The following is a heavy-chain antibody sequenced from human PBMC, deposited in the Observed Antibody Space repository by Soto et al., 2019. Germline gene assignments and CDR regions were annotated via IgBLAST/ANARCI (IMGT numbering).Heavy chain of an antibody. CDR3: ARGPKCYGDYVCSRQYNRGDYYYYMDV. CDR2: IIPILGIA. Sequence: ASVKVSCKASGYTFTSYTISWVRQAPGQGLEWMGRIIPILGIANYAQKFQGRVTITADKSTSTAYMELSSLRSEDTAVYYCARGPKCYGDYVCSRQYNRGDYYYYMDVWGKGTTVTVSS. V-gene: IGHV1-69*02. D-gene: IGHD4-17*01. J-gene: IGHJ6*03. CDR1: GYTFTSYT.